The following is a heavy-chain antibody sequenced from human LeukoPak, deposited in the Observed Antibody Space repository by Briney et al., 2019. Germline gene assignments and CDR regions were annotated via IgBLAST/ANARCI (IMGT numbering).Heavy chain of an antibody. D-gene: IGHD2-2*01. CDR1: GSTFGSYA. V-gene: IGHV3-23*01. CDR3: AKDQRGGCDTTTCYLFDY. Sequence: GGSLRLSCAASGSTFGSYAMSWVRQAPGKGLEWVSVISGSIGRTYYADSVKGRFTISRDNSKNALYLQMNSLRAEDTAVYYCAKDQRGGCDTTTCYLFDYWGQGTLVTVSS. J-gene: IGHJ4*02. CDR2: ISGSIGRT.